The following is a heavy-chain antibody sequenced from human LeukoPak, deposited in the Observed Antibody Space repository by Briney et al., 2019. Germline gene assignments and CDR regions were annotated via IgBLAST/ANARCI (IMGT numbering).Heavy chain of an antibody. CDR3: ARDQKATWSSRPYYYGMDV. J-gene: IGHJ6*02. V-gene: IGHV1-3*01. CDR2: INAGNGNT. D-gene: IGHD5-24*01. CDR1: GYTFTNYA. Sequence: GASVKVSCKASGYTFTNYAIHWVRQAPGHRLQWMGWINAGNGNTKYSQNFQGRVTITRDTSASTAYMELSSLRSEDTAVYYCARDQKATWSSRPYYYGMDVWGQGTTVTVSS.